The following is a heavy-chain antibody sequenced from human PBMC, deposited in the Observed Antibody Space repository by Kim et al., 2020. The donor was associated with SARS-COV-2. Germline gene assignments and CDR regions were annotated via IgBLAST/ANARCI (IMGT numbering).Heavy chain of an antibody. V-gene: IGHV4-59*01. Sequence: SETLSLTCTVSSGSISSYYWSWIRQPPGKGLEWIGYIYYSGSTNYNPSLKSRVTISVDTSKNQFSLKLSSVTAADTAVYYCARDSMVRGVIYYYYGMDVWCQGTTVTVSS. D-gene: IGHD3-10*01. CDR1: SGSISSYY. CDR2: IYYSGST. CDR3: ARDSMVRGVIYYYYGMDV. J-gene: IGHJ6*02.